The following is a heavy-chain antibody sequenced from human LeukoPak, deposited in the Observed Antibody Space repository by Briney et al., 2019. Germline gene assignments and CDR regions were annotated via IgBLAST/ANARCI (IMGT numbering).Heavy chain of an antibody. CDR3: ARGNYYYYYMDV. V-gene: IGHV3-43*01. D-gene: IGHD2/OR15-2a*01. J-gene: IGHJ6*03. Sequence: GGSLRLSCAASGFTFDDYTMHWVRQAPGKGLEWVSLISWDGGSTYYADSVKGRFTISRDNSKNSLYLQMNSLRAEDTAVYYCARGNYYYYYMDVWGKGTTVTVSS. CDR1: GFTFDDYT. CDR2: ISWDGGST.